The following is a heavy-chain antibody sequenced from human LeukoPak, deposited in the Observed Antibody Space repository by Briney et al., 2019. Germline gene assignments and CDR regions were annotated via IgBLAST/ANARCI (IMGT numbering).Heavy chain of an antibody. CDR2: IYHSGST. Sequence: PSETLSLTCTVSGGSISSGSYYWNWIRQPPGKGLEWIGSIYHSGSTYYNPSLKSRVTISVDTSKNQFSLKLSSVTAADTAVYYSARQYSSSWPPEYWGQGTLVTVSS. D-gene: IGHD6-13*01. CDR1: GGSISSGSYY. J-gene: IGHJ4*02. CDR3: ARQYSSSWPPEY. V-gene: IGHV4-39*07.